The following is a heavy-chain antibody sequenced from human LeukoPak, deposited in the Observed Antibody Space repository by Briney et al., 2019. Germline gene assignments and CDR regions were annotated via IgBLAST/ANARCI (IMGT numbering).Heavy chain of an antibody. J-gene: IGHJ4*02. CDR1: GFTFSNTW. CDR3: AKDSPRLRDGYAS. CDR2: ISGSGGST. V-gene: IGHV3-23*01. D-gene: IGHD5-24*01. Sequence: PGGSLRLSCAGSGFTFSNTWMSWVRQAPGKGLEWVSAISGSGGSTYYADSVKGRFTISRDNSKNTLYLQMNSLRAEDTAVYYCAKDSPRLRDGYASWGQGTLVTVSS.